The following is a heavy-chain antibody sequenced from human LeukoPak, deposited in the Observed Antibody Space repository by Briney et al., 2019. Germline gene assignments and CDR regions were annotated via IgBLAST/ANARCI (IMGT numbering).Heavy chain of an antibody. V-gene: IGHV4-34*01. CDR3: AREGVVGAYGHFDY. D-gene: IGHD2-15*01. Sequence: SETLSLTCAVYGGSFSGYYWSWIRQPPGKGLEWIGEINHSGSTNYNPSLKSRVTISVDTSKNQFSLKLSSVTAADTAVYYCAREGVVGAYGHFDYWGQGTLVTDSS. J-gene: IGHJ4*02. CDR1: GGSFSGYY. CDR2: INHSGST.